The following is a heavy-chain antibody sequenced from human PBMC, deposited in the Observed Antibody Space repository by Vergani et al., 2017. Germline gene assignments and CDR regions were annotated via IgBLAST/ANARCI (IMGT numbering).Heavy chain of an antibody. V-gene: IGHV1-69*01. CDR2: INPYFNRP. CDR3: ARVWSPGIQYFQY. D-gene: IGHD3-3*01. J-gene: IGHJ1*01. Sequence: QVQLVQPGAEVKKPGSSVKVSCKVVGGTFTRHSIIWVRQAPGQGLEWMGEINPYFNRPTYAQRFQGRVTITADESTSTAYMELRSLRSQDTGVYYGARVWSPGIQYFQYWGQGTLVTVSS. CDR1: GGTFTRHS.